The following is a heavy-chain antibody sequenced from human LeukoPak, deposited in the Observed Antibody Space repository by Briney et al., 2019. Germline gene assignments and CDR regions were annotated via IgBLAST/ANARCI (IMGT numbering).Heavy chain of an antibody. V-gene: IGHV3-7*05. D-gene: IGHD6-6*01. Sequence: TGGSLRLSCAASGFTFSSYWMSWVRQAPGKELEWVANIKGDGSDKNFVDSMKGRFTISRDNAKNSLYLQMNSLRAEDTAVYYCARYSTSSHGMGVWGQGTTVTVSS. CDR2: IKGDGSDK. CDR1: GFTFSSYW. J-gene: IGHJ6*02. CDR3: ARYSTSSHGMGV.